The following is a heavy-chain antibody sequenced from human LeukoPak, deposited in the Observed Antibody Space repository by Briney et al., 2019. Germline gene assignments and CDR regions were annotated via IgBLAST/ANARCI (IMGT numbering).Heavy chain of an antibody. CDR1: GGTFSSYA. Sequence: ASVKVSCKASGGTFSSYAISWVRQAPGQGLEWMGRIIPIFGIANYAQKFQGRVTITADKSTSTAYMELSSLRSEDTAVYYRARSGVVPAARAYYYYGMDVWGQGTTVTVSS. CDR2: IIPIFGIA. V-gene: IGHV1-69*04. CDR3: ARSGVVPAARAYYYYGMDV. J-gene: IGHJ6*02. D-gene: IGHD2-2*01.